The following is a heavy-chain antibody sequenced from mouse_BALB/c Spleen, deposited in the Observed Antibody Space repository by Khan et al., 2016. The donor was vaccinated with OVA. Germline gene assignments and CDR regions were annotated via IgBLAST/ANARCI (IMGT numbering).Heavy chain of an antibody. Sequence: VQLQESGAELVRPGASVKLSCKTSGYIFTSYWIHWVKQGSGQGLEWIARIYPGTDNTYYNETLKDKATLTADNSSSTPYLQLSRLKSEDSAVYYCAREEALYYFDDWGQGTTLTVSS. D-gene: IGHD3-2*02. CDR1: GYIFTSYW. J-gene: IGHJ2*01. CDR2: IYPGTDNT. CDR3: AREEALYYFDD. V-gene: IGHV1-76*01.